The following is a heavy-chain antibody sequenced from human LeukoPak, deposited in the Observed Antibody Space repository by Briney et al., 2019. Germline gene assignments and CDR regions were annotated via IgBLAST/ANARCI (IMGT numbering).Heavy chain of an antibody. J-gene: IGHJ3*02. CDR2: ISPRGDIT. V-gene: IGHV3-23*01. D-gene: IGHD3-10*01. Sequence: GGTLRLSCAASGFSFRSHGMNWVRQAPGKGLEWVSGISPRGDITYYKDSVRGRFTISRDNFKNTVSLQLNSLRPEDTALYYCAKEGDYYGSGSHRDAFDMWGQGTMVTVSS. CDR3: AKEGDYYGSGSHRDAFDM. CDR1: GFSFRSHG.